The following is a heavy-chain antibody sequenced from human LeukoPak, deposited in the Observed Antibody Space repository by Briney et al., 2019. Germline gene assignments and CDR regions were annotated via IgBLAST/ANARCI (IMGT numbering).Heavy chain of an antibody. CDR1: GFTFSSYA. J-gene: IGHJ4*02. D-gene: IGHD3-3*01. V-gene: IGHV3-23*01. CDR3: AKDPSFWSGYAYTFDY. CDR2: ISGSGGST. Sequence: GGSLRLSCAASGFTFSSYALSWVRQAPGKGLEWVSAISGSGGSTYYADSVKGRFTISRDNSKNTLYLQMNSLRAEDTAVYYCAKDPSFWSGYAYTFDYWGQGTLVTVSS.